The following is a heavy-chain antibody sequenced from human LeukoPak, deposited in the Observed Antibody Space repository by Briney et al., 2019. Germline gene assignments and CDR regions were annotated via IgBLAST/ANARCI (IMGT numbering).Heavy chain of an antibody. J-gene: IGHJ6*03. V-gene: IGHV1-18*01. D-gene: IGHD3-3*01. Sequence: ASVKVSCKASGYTFTSYGISWVRQAPGQGLEWMGWISAYNGNTNYAQKLQGRVTMTTDTSTSPAYMELRSLRSDDTAVYYCARGNVVEYYDFWSGPLEGYCMDVWGKGTTVTVSS. CDR2: ISAYNGNT. CDR1: GYTFTSYG. CDR3: ARGNVVEYYDFWSGPLEGYCMDV.